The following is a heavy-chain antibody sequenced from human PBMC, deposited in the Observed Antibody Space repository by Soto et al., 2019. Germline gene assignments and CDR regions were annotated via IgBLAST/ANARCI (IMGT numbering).Heavy chain of an antibody. CDR2: ISSSSSYI. Sequence: GGSLRLSCAASGFTFSSYSMNWVRQAPGKGLEWVSSISSSSSYIYYADSVKGRFTISRDNAKNSLYLQMNSLRAEDTAVYYCARDYHRRGDPGGYYYYGMDVWGQGTTVTVSS. J-gene: IGHJ6*02. D-gene: IGHD3-16*01. CDR1: GFTFSSYS. V-gene: IGHV3-21*01. CDR3: ARDYHRRGDPGGYYYYGMDV.